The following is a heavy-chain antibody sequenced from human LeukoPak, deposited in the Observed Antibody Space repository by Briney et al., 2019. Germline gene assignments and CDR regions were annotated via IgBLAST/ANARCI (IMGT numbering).Heavy chain of an antibody. CDR1: GFTFSNYV. CDR2: ISVSGGTT. V-gene: IGHV3-23*01. D-gene: IGHD1-26*01. CDR3: AKDPVKWELHPFDY. Sequence: GGSLRLSCAASGFTFSNYVMSWVRQAPGKGLEWVSGISVSGGTTYYADSVKGRFTISRDNSKNTLYLQMNSLRAEDTAVYYCAKDPVKWELHPFDYWGQGTLVTVSS. J-gene: IGHJ4*02.